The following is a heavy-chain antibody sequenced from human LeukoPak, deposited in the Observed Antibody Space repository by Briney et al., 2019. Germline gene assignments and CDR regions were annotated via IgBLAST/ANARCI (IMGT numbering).Heavy chain of an antibody. CDR2: IKGDGIEK. CDR3: AKLKRVGIAPFDD. D-gene: IGHD3-10*01. V-gene: IGHV3-7*03. Sequence: GGSLRLSCAASGFSFSRYWMNWVRQAPGKGLEWVANIKGDGIEKNYVDSVKGRFSISRDNAMNSLYLQMDSLRAEDTAVYYCAKLKRVGIAPFDDWGQGILVTVSS. CDR1: GFSFSRYW. J-gene: IGHJ4*02.